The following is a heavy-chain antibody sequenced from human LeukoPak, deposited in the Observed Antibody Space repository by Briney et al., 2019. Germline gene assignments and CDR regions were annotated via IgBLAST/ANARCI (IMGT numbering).Heavy chain of an antibody. CDR2: INPNSGGT. Sequence: ASVKVSCKASGYTFTGYYMHWVRQAPGQGLEWMGRINPNSGGTNYAQKFQGRVTMTRDTSISTAYMELSRLRSDDTAVYYCARGGSSWDNWFDPWGQGTLVTVSS. J-gene: IGHJ5*02. D-gene: IGHD6-13*01. V-gene: IGHV1-2*06. CDR3: ARGGSSWDNWFDP. CDR1: GYTFTGYY.